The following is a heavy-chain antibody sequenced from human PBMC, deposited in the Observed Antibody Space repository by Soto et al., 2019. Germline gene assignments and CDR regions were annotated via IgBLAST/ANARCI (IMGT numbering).Heavy chain of an antibody. Sequence: PSDTLSLTCTVSGGSISCYYWTWIRQPPGKGLEWLGYISDSGNTNYNPSLKSRVTMSIDTSKKQLSLNLRSVTAADTAVYYCARHSFIVVVVAATVGAFDIWGEGTMVTV. D-gene: IGHD2-15*01. CDR3: ARHSFIVVVVAATVGAFDI. CDR2: ISDSGNT. J-gene: IGHJ3*02. CDR1: GGSISCYY. V-gene: IGHV4-59*08.